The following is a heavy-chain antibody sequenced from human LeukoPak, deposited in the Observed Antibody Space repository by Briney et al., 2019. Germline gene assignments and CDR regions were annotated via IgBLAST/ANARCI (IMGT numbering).Heavy chain of an antibody. J-gene: IGHJ3*02. CDR2: IGGSSSPI. D-gene: IGHD3-3*01. CDR3: ARDSSLFRSEGAFDI. V-gene: IGHV3-48*01. Sequence: GGSLRLSCAASGFTFSSYSMNWVRQAPGKGLEWVSYIGGSSSPIYCADSVRGRFTVSRDNAKNSLCLQINSLRAEDTAVYYCARDSSLFRSEGAFDIWGQGTMVTVSS. CDR1: GFTFSSYS.